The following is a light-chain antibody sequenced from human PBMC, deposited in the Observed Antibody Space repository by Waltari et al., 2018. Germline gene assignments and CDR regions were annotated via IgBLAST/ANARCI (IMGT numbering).Light chain of an antibody. J-gene: IGLJ2*01. Sequence: QSALAQPRSVSGSPGQPVIISCTGSSSAVGTYDSVSWFQQHPGKVPKLIIYDVIKRPSGVPDRFSGSKSGNTASLTISGLQAEDEADYYCSSYAGTYSLIFGGGTKLTVL. CDR2: DVI. CDR1: SSAVGTYDS. V-gene: IGLV2-11*01. CDR3: SSYAGTYSLI.